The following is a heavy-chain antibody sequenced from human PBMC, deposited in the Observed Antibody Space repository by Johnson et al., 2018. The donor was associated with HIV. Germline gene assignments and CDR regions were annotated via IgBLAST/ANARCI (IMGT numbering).Heavy chain of an antibody. CDR1: GFTFNYYG. CDR3: AKDASYRSGWYYAFDI. V-gene: IGHV3-NL1*01. CDR2: ISGSGGST. D-gene: IGHD6-19*01. Sequence: QVQLVESGGGVVQPGGSLRLSCAASGFTFNYYGIHWVRQSPGKGLEWVSAISGSGGSTYYADSVKGRFTISRDNSKNTLYLQMNSLRAEDTAVYYCAKDASYRSGWYYAFDIWGQGTMVTVSS. J-gene: IGHJ3*02.